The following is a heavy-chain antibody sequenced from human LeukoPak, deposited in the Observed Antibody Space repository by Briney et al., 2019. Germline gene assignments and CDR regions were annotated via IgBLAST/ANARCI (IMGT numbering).Heavy chain of an antibody. V-gene: IGHV1-69*01. D-gene: IGHD3-22*01. J-gene: IGHJ4*02. Sequence: SVKVSCKASGGTFSSYAISWVRQAPGQGLEWMGGNIPIFGTANYAQKFQGRVTITADESTSTAYMELSSLRSEDTAVYYCARVDVRYYDSSGYYLYWGQGTLVTVSS. CDR3: ARVDVRYYDSSGYYLY. CDR1: GGTFSSYA. CDR2: NIPIFGTA.